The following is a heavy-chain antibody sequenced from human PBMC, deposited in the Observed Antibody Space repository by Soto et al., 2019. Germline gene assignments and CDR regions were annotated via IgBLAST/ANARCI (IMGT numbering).Heavy chain of an antibody. CDR2: IWYDGSNK. V-gene: IGHV3-33*08. J-gene: IGHJ4*02. CDR3: ARERPGYCSGGSCYSGYFDY. CDR1: GFTFSSYG. D-gene: IGHD2-15*01. Sequence: QVQLVDSGGGVVQPGRSLRLSCAASGFTFSSYGMHWVRQAPGKGLEWVAVIWYDGSNKYYADSVKGRFTISRDNSKNTLYLQMNSLRAEDTAVYYCARERPGYCSGGSCYSGYFDYWGQGTLVTVSS.